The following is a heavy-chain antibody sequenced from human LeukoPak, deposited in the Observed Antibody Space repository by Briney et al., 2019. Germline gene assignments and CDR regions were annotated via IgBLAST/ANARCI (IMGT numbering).Heavy chain of an antibody. Sequence: SETLSLTCAVYGGSFSGYYWSWIRQPPGKGLEWIGEINHSGSTNYNPSLKSRVTISVDTSKNQFSLKLSSVTAADTAVYYCARYYDFWSGYYTKDYYYYGMDVWGQGTTVTVSS. CDR1: GGSFSGYY. J-gene: IGHJ6*02. CDR3: ARYYDFWSGYYTKDYYYYGMDV. V-gene: IGHV4-34*01. D-gene: IGHD3-3*01. CDR2: INHSGST.